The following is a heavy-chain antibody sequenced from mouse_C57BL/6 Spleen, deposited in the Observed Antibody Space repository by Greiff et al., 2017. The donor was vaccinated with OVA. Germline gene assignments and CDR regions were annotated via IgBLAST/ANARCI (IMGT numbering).Heavy chain of an antibody. CDR3: ARPYDYGFWYFDV. J-gene: IGHJ1*03. Sequence: QVQLQQSGPELVKPGASVKISCKASGYTFTDYYINWVKQRPGQGLEWIGWIFPGSGSTYYNEKFKGKATLTVDKSSSTAYMLLSSLTSEDSAVYVCARPYDYGFWYFDVWGTGTTVTVSS. D-gene: IGHD2-4*01. CDR2: IFPGSGST. V-gene: IGHV1-75*01. CDR1: GYTFTDYY.